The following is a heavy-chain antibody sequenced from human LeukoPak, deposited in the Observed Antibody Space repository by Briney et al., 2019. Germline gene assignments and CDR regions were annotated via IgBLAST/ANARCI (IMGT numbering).Heavy chain of an antibody. Sequence: SETLSLTCTVSGGSVSSHTYYWGWIRQPPGKGLEWIGSMHYIGSSYYNPSLKSRVTISIDTSKNQFSLNLSSVTAADTAVYYCARDAYYGSGNFDYWGQGTLVTVSS. D-gene: IGHD3-10*01. CDR3: ARDAYYGSGNFDY. V-gene: IGHV4-39*02. CDR2: MHYIGSS. CDR1: GGSVSSHTYY. J-gene: IGHJ4*02.